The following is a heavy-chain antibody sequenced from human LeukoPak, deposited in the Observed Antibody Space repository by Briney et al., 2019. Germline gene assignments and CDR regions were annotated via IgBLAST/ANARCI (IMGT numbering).Heavy chain of an antibody. Sequence: ASVKVSCKASGGTFSSYTISWVRQAPGQGLEWMGRIIPILGIANYAQKFQGRVTITADKSTSTAYTELSSLRSEDTAVYYCARAPSDYYDSSGYGWFDPWGQGTLVTVSS. V-gene: IGHV1-69*02. J-gene: IGHJ5*02. CDR2: IIPILGIA. D-gene: IGHD3-22*01. CDR3: ARAPSDYYDSSGYGWFDP. CDR1: GGTFSSYT.